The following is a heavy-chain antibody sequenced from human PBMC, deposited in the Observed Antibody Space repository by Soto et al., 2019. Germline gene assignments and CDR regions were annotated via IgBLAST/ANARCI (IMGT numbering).Heavy chain of an antibody. CDR1: GFTFSSYS. D-gene: IGHD3-16*01. V-gene: IGHV3-48*01. CDR2: ISSSSSTI. J-gene: IGHJ6*02. Sequence: EVQLVESGGGLVQPGGSLRLSCVASGFTFSSYSMNWVRQAPGKGLEWVSYISSSSSTIYYADSVKGRFTISRDNAKRSLYLQMNSLRAEDTAVYYCASGAKYYYGMDVWGQGTTVTVSS. CDR3: ASGAKYYYGMDV.